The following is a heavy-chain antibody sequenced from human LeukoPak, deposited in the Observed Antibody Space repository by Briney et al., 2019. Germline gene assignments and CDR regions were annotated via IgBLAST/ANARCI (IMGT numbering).Heavy chain of an antibody. Sequence: GGSLRLSCAASGFTFSSYSMNWVRQAPGKGLEWVSAFHTAGDTHYSGSVKGRFATSRENAKNSFYLQMNNLRAGDTAVYYCARGSCSSSSCYERLNGLDVWGQGTPVTVSS. V-gene: IGHV3-13*01. CDR3: ARGSCSSSSCYERLNGLDV. CDR1: GFTFSSYS. D-gene: IGHD2-2*01. CDR2: FHTAGDT. J-gene: IGHJ6*02.